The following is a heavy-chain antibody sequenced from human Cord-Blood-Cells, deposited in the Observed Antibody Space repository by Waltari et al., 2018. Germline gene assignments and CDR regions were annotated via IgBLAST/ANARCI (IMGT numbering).Heavy chain of an antibody. CDR3: ARGPYGSGRFKYYYYYYMDV. Sequence: QVQLQESGPGLVKPSQTLSLTCTVSGGSISSGDYYWSWIRQPPGKGLEWIGYIYYSGSPYYNPSLKSRVTRSVDTSKTQCSLKLSSVTAADTAVYYCARGPYGSGRFKYYYYYYMDVWGKGTTVTVSS. V-gene: IGHV4-30-4*08. J-gene: IGHJ6*03. CDR1: GGSISSGDYY. D-gene: IGHD3-10*01. CDR2: IYYSGSP.